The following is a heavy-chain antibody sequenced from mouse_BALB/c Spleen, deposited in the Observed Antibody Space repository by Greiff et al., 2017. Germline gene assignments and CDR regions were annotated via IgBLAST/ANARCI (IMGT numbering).Heavy chain of an antibody. V-gene: IGHV3-2*02. CDR2: ISYSGST. CDR3: ANLYDGYLSWFAY. J-gene: IGHJ3*01. D-gene: IGHD2-3*01. CDR1: GYSITSDYA. Sequence: EVQRVESGPGLVKPSQSLSLTCTVTGYSITSDYAWNWIRQFPGNKLEWMGYISYSGSTSYNPSLKSRISITRDTSKNQFFLQLNSVTTEDTATYYCANLYDGYLSWFAYWGQGTLVTVSA.